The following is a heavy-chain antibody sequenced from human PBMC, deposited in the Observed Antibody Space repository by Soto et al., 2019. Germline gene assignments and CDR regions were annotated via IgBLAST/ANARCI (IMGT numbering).Heavy chain of an antibody. CDR2: INPKSGGT. V-gene: IGHV1-2*02. CDR3: ARANSGDDEEFDY. CDR1: GYTFTAYY. J-gene: IGHJ4*02. Sequence: QVQLVQSGAGVNKPGASVKVSCKTSGYTFTAYYIHWVRQAPGQGLEWMGWINPKSGGTYLAQKYQGRVTVTRDTTVTTAYMELRGLTSDDTAVYFCARANSGDDEEFDYWGQGTLVTVSS. D-gene: IGHD5-12*01.